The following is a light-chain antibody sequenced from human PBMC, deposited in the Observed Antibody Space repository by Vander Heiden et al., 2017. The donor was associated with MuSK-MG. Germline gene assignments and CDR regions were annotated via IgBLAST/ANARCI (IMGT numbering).Light chain of an antibody. CDR2: AAS. Sequence: IQLTQSPSSLSASGGDRVTITCRASQGISSYLACYQQKPGNAPKLPIYAASTLQIRVPSRYHGSRPVTDFTLTVSSLHPQHFPTYFFLHLNSFPIAVGQRTRLEIK. CDR1: QGISSY. J-gene: IGKJ5*01. V-gene: IGKV1-9*01. CDR3: LHLNSFPIA.